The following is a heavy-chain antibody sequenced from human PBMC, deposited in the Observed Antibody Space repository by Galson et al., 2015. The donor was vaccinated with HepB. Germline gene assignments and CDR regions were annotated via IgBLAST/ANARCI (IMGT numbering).Heavy chain of an antibody. CDR3: TRAPPSLTMIMRVVPHFDH. V-gene: IGHV3-30-3*01. CDR1: GFTFNSYA. CDR2: ISYDGNNK. J-gene: IGHJ4*02. D-gene: IGHD3-22*01. Sequence: SLRLSCAASGFTFNSYAMHWVRQAPGKGLEWVAVISYDGNNKDYAESVKGRFTISRDNFKNTLYLQMNSLRTEDAAVYYCTRAPPSLTMIMRVVPHFDHWGQGTLVTVSS.